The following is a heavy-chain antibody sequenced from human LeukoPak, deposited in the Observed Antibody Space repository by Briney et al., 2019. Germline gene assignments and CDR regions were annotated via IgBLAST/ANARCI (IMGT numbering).Heavy chain of an antibody. CDR2: TYYRSKWSN. CDR3: ARGAYNSVWS. V-gene: IGHV6-1*01. D-gene: IGHD6-19*01. J-gene: IGHJ5*02. Sequence: SQTLSLTCAISGDSVSSNIAAWHWIRQSPSRGLEWLGRTYYRSKWSNDYAVTVQSRITINPDTSKNQFSLQLNSVTPEDTAVYYCARGAYNSVWSWGQGTLVTVSS. CDR1: GDSVSSNIAA.